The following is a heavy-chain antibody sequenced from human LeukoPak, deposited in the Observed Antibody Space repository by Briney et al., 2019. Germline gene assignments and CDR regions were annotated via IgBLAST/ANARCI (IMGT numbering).Heavy chain of an antibody. J-gene: IGHJ5*02. V-gene: IGHV3-48*04. CDR3: ARGPLHVVVPAATWFDP. CDR2: ISSSGSTI. D-gene: IGHD2-2*01. CDR1: GYTFSSYG. Sequence: GRSLRLSCAASGYTFSSYGMHWVRQAPGKGLEWVSYISSSGSTIYYADSVKGRFTISRDNAKNSLYLQMNSLRAEDTAVYYCARGPLHVVVPAATWFDPWGQGILVTVSS.